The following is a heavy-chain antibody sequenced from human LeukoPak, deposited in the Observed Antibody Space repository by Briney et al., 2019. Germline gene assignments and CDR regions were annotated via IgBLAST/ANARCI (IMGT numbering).Heavy chain of an antibody. Sequence: GASVKVSCKASGYTFTSYGISWVRQAPGQGLEWMGWISAYNGNTNYAQKLQGRITMTTDTSTSTAYMELRSLRSDDTAVYYCARSSRYSGYGGFGDFDYWGQGTLVTVSS. CDR3: ARSSRYSGYGGFGDFDY. V-gene: IGHV1-18*04. CDR2: ISAYNGNT. J-gene: IGHJ4*02. CDR1: GYTFTSYG. D-gene: IGHD5-12*01.